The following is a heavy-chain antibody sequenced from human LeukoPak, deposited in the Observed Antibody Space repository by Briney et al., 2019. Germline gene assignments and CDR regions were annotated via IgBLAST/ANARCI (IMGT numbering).Heavy chain of an antibody. J-gene: IGHJ6*02. CDR3: ARSNYDFWSGYSYYYGMDV. Sequence: PSETLSLTCAVYGGSFSGYYWSWIRQPPGKGLEWIGYIYYSGSTYYNPSLKSRVTISVDTSKNQFSLKLSSVTAADTAVYYCARSNYDFWSGYSYYYGMDVWGQGTTVTVSS. CDR2: IYYSGST. D-gene: IGHD3-3*01. V-gene: IGHV4-34*09. CDR1: GGSFSGYY.